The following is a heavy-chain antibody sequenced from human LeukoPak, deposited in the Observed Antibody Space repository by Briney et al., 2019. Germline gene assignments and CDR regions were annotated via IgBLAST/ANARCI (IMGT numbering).Heavy chain of an antibody. D-gene: IGHD6-19*01. CDR3: ARDLVDATGWSGTFDN. CDR2: TFYRSKWYN. V-gene: IGHV6-1*01. CDR1: GDSVSSNIHA. Sequence: SQTLSLTCAISGDSVSSNIHAWNWIRQSPSRGLEWLGRTFYRSKWYNDYALSVKSRITISADTSRNQFSLQLNSMTPEDTAIYYCARDLVDATGWSGTFDNWGQGTLVSVSS. J-gene: IGHJ4*02.